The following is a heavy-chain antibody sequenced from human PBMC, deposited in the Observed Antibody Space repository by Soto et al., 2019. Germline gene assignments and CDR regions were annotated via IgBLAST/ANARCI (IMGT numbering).Heavy chain of an antibody. CDR3: ERDSGYGSGASGNHYFDF. V-gene: IGHV3-48*01. CDR2: ISSSSSTI. Sequence: LRLSCAASGFTFSSSSMKWVRQAPWKVLEWVSYISSSSSTIYYADSVKGRFTISRDNAKNSLYLQMNSLRAEDTAVYYCERDSGYGSGASGNHYFDFWGRGTLVTVSS. J-gene: IGHJ4*01. D-gene: IGHD3-10*01. CDR1: GFTFSSSS.